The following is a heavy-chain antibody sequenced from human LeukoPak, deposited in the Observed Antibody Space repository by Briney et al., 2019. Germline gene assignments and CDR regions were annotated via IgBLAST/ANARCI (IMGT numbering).Heavy chain of an antibody. J-gene: IGHJ3*02. V-gene: IGHV3-23*01. D-gene: IGHD6-19*01. CDR2: ISGSGGST. Sequence: GGSLRLSCAASGFTFSSFAMSWVRQAPGKGLEWVSAISGSGGSTYYADSVKGRFTISRDNAKNTLYLQMNSLRAEDTAVYYCARGSGGAFDIWGQGTMVTVSS. CDR1: GFTFSSFA. CDR3: ARGSGGAFDI.